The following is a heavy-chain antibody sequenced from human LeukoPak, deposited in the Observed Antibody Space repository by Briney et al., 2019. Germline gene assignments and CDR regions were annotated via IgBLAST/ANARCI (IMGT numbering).Heavy chain of an antibody. D-gene: IGHD3-22*01. CDR2: IYYSGST. CDR3: ARLPYDSSGYYGFDP. Sequence: SETLSLTCTVSGGSISSSSYYWGWIRQPPGKGLEWIGSIYYSGSTYYNPSLKSRVTISVDTSKNQFSLKLSSVTAADTAVYYCARLPYDSSGYYGFDPWGQGTLVTVSS. CDR1: GGSISSSSYY. V-gene: IGHV4-39*01. J-gene: IGHJ5*02.